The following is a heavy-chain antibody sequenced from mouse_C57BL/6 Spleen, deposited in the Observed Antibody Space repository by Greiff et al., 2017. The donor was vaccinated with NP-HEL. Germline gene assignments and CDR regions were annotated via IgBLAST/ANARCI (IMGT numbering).Heavy chain of an antibody. D-gene: IGHD1-1*01. CDR1: GFNIKDDY. CDR3: TPTTVVGTPFDY. CDR2: IDPENGDT. V-gene: IGHV14-4*01. Sequence: EVQLQQSGAELVRPGASVKLSCTASGFNIKDDYMHWVKQRPEQGLEWIGWIDPENGDTEYASKFQGKATITADTSSNTAYLQLSSLTSEDTAVYYCTPTTVVGTPFDYWGQGTTLTVSS. J-gene: IGHJ2*01.